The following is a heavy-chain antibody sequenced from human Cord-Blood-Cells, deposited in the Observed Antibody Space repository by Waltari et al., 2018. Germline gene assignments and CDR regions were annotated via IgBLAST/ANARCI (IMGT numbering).Heavy chain of an antibody. CDR3: ARGPDYDILTGYLDFDY. CDR1: GYTFTSYG. J-gene: IGHJ4*02. CDR2: ISAYNGNT. V-gene: IGHV1-18*04. Sequence: QVQLVQSGAEVKKPGASVKVSCKASGYTFTSYGISWVRQAPGQGLEWMGWISAYNGNTNYAQKLQGRVTMTTDTSTSTAHMELRSLRSDDTAVYYCARGPDYDILTGYLDFDYWGQGTLVTVSS. D-gene: IGHD3-9*01.